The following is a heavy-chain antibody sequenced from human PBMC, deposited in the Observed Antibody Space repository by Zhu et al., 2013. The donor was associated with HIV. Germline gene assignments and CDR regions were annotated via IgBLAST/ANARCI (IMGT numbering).Heavy chain of an antibody. Sequence: QVQLVQSGPEVTKPGASVKVSCKTSGYVFTSYGVSWVRQAPGQGLEWMGWIRPYNGDTNYARKFQGFITMTRDTSMKTVYMEMIRLTFEDTATFYCVRGYYGSGTYYGRDYWGQGTLVTVSS. D-gene: IGHD3-10*01. J-gene: IGHJ4*02. V-gene: IGHV1-18*01. CDR2: IRPYNGDT. CDR3: VRGYYGSGTYYGRDY. CDR1: GYVFTSYG.